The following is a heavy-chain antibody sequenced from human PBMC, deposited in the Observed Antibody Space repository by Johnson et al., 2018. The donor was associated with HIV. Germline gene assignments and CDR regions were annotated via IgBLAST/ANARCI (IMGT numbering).Heavy chain of an antibody. CDR3: TTITRSYYYDSSGHLYDAFDI. Sequence: VQLLESGGGLVKPGGSLRLSCAGSGFTFSNAWLTWVRQAPGTGLQWVGRIKSKTDGGTTDYAAPLKGRSTISRDDSNNMLHLQMNSLKTEDTAIYYCTTITRSYYYDSSGHLYDAFDIWGQGTMVTVSS. CDR2: IKSKTDGGTT. CDR1: GFTFSNAW. D-gene: IGHD3-22*01. J-gene: IGHJ3*02. V-gene: IGHV3-15*01.